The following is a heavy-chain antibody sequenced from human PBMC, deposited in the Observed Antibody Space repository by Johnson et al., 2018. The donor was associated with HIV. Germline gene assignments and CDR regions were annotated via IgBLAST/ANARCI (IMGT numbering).Heavy chain of an antibody. J-gene: IGHJ3*02. V-gene: IGHV3-33*06. Sequence: QVQLVESGGGVVQPGRSLRLSCAASGFTFSSYGMHWVRQAPGKGLEWVAVIGYDGSNKYYADSVKGRLTISRDNSKNTLYLQMNSLRAEDTAVYYCAKTITMIGRFDAFDIWGQGTMVTVSS. CDR3: AKTITMIGRFDAFDI. D-gene: IGHD3-22*01. CDR2: IGYDGSNK. CDR1: GFTFSSYG.